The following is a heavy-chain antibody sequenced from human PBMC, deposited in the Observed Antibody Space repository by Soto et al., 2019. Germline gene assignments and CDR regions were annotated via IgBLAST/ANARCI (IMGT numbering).Heavy chain of an antibody. Sequence: HPGGSLRLSCVVSGFTFSEYGMHWVRQAPGKGLEWLAGISHDQTDKYYTDSVKGRFIISRDNSKSTLHLQMNSLRVEDTGVYYCVKDPYSGELAGHLTWFDTWGHGSLVTVSS. CDR2: ISHDQTDK. J-gene: IGHJ5*01. D-gene: IGHD1-7*01. V-gene: IGHV3-30*18. CDR1: GFTFSEYG. CDR3: VKDPYSGELAGHLTWFDT.